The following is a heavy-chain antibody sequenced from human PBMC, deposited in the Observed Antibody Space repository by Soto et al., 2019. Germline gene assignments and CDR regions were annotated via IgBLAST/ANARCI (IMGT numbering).Heavy chain of an antibody. CDR2: ISGSGGST. CDR1: GFTFSSYA. Sequence: EVQLLESGGGLVQPGGSLRLSCPASGFTFSSYAMSWVRQAPGKGLEWVSAISGSGGSTYYADSVKGRFTISRDNSKNTLYLQMNSLRAEDTAVYYCAKAYYYDSSGYSDLRLFDYWGQGTLVTVSS. J-gene: IGHJ4*02. D-gene: IGHD3-22*01. V-gene: IGHV3-23*01. CDR3: AKAYYYDSSGYSDLRLFDY.